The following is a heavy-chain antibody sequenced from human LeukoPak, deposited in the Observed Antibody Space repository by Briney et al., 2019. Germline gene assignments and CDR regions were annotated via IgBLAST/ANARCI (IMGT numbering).Heavy chain of an antibody. CDR3: ARDREYCSSTSCYRPHWFDP. D-gene: IGHD2-2*02. CDR2: IYTSGST. Sequence: SETLSLTCTVPGGSISSGSYYWSWIRQPAGKGLEWIGRIYTSGSTNYNPSLKSRVTISVDTSKNQFSLKLSSVTAADTAVYYCARDREYCSSTSCYRPHWFDPWGQGTLVTVSS. J-gene: IGHJ5*02. V-gene: IGHV4-61*02. CDR1: GGSISSGSYY.